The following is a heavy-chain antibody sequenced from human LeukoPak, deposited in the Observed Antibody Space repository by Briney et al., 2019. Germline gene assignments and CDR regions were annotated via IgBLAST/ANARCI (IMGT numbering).Heavy chain of an antibody. D-gene: IGHD5-24*01. V-gene: IGHV1-69*06. J-gene: IGHJ4*02. CDR2: IIPIFDTA. CDR1: GGTFSRYA. CDR3: ATDRGDGYARIEGIGY. Sequence: GASVKVSCESSGGTFSRYAISWVRRAPGQGLECMGGIIPIFDTANYAQKFQGRVTITADKSTSTAYMELSSLRSEDTAVYYCATDRGDGYARIEGIGYWGQGTLVTVSS.